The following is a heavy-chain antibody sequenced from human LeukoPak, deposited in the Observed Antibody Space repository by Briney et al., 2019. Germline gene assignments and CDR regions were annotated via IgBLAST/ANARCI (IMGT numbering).Heavy chain of an antibody. D-gene: IGHD5-12*01. CDR2: INSDGSST. Sequence: GGSLRLSCAASGFSFSSYWMHWVRQAPGKGLVWVSRINSDGSSTSYADSVKGRFTISRDNAKSTLYLQMNSLRAEDTAVYYCARGFGYDNILTYWGQGTLVTVSS. CDR3: ARGFGYDNILTY. J-gene: IGHJ4*02. V-gene: IGHV3-74*01. CDR1: GFSFSSYW.